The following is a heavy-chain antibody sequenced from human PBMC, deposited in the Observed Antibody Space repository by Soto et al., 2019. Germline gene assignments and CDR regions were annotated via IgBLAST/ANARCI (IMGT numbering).Heavy chain of an antibody. CDR3: AREGYCSSTSCYSFDY. CDR1: GYTFSRYA. J-gene: IGHJ4*02. V-gene: IGHV3-64*07. Sequence: EVQLVESGGGLVQPGGALRLSCAASGYTFSRYAMHWLRQARGKGMEYVSAISSNGGSTYYADSVKGRFTISRDNSKNTLYLQMGSLRAEDMAVYYCAREGYCSSTSCYSFDYWGQGTLVTVSS. CDR2: ISSNGGST. D-gene: IGHD2-2*01.